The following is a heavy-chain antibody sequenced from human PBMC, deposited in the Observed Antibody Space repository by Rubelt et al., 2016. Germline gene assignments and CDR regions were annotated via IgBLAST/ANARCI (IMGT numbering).Heavy chain of an antibody. CDR1: GFTFADYA. V-gene: IGHV3-9*01. Sequence: GRSLRLSCAASGFTFADYAMHWVRQAPGKGLEWVSGISWNSGSIGYADSVKGRYTISRDNAKNSLYLQMNSLRAEDTALYYCAKSNSYDSSGYIDYWGQGTLVTVSS. CDR3: AKSNSYDSSGYIDY. CDR2: ISWNSGSI. J-gene: IGHJ4*02. D-gene: IGHD3-22*01.